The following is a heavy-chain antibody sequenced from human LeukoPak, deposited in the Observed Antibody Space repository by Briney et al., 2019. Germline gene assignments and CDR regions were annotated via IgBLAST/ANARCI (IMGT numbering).Heavy chain of an antibody. CDR2: FHWDDDK. CDR3: ARTRGQYYYDSSGYPFDY. D-gene: IGHD3-22*01. J-gene: IGHJ4*02. V-gene: IGHV2-70*11. CDR1: GVSLSTTGMC. Sequence: SGPTLVNPTQTLTLTCTFSGVSLSTTGMCVSWIRQPPGKALEWLARFHWDDDKHYSTSLKTRLTISKDTSKNQVVLTMTNMDPADTATYYCARTRGQYYYDSSGYPFDYWGQGTLVTVSS.